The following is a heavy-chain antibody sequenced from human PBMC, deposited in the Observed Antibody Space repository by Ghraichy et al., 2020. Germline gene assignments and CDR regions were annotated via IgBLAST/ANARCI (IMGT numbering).Heavy chain of an antibody. CDR3: AKESPNGDIVVVVAAIDY. V-gene: IGHV3-23*01. CDR2: ISGSGGST. D-gene: IGHD2-15*01. J-gene: IGHJ4*02. Sequence: GGSLRLSCAASGFTFSSYAMSWVRQAPGKGLEWVSAISGSGGSTYYADSVKGRFTISRDNSMNTLYLQMNSLRAEDTAVYYCAKESPNGDIVVVVAAIDYWGQGTLVTVSS. CDR1: GFTFSSYA.